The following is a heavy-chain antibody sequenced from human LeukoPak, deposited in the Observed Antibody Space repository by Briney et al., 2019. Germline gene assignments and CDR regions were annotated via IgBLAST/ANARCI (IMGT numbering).Heavy chain of an antibody. CDR2: ISWNSGSI. D-gene: IGHD2-2*02. J-gene: IGHJ6*02. CDR3: AKGGYCSSTSCSTKRFYYYGMDV. CDR1: GFTFDDYA. V-gene: IGHV3-9*01. Sequence: PGGSLRLSCAASGFTFDDYAMHWVRQTPGKGLEWVSGISWNSGSIGYADSVKGRFTISRDNAKNSLYLQMNSLKAEDTALYYCAKGGYCSSTSCSTKRFYYYGMDVWGQGTTVTVSS.